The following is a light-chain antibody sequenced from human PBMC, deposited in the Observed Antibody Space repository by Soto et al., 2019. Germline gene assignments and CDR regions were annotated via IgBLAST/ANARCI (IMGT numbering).Light chain of an antibody. V-gene: IGKV3-15*01. CDR1: QSVSSN. Sequence: EIVMTQSPATLSVSPGDRATLSCRASQSVSSNLAWYQQKPGQAPRLLMYGASTRVIGIPVRFSGSGSGTEFTLTISSLQPDHFAVYYCQQDYDWPLSTFGQGTKLELK. J-gene: IGKJ2*01. CDR3: QQDYDWPLST. CDR2: GAS.